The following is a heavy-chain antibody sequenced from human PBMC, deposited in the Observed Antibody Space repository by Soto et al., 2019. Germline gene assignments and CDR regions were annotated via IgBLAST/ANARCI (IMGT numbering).Heavy chain of an antibody. D-gene: IGHD7-27*01. J-gene: IGHJ3*02. CDR1: GFTFSSYW. V-gene: IGHV3-74*01. CDR3: ARERANWGADDAFDI. CDR2: INSDGSST. Sequence: GGSLRLSCAASGFTFSSYWMHWVRQAPGKGLVWVSRINSDGSSTSYADSVKGRFTISRDNAKNTLYLQMNSLRAEDTAVYYCARERANWGADDAFDIWGQGTMVTVSS.